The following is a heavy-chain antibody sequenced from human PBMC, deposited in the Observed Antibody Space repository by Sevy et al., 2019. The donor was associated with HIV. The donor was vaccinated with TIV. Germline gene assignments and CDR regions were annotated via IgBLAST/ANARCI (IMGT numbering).Heavy chain of an antibody. CDR3: ATIPLGVLDY. D-gene: IGHD1-26*01. CDR1: GGSISSSSYY. Sequence: SETLSLTCTVSGGSISSSSYYWGWIRQPPGKGLEWIGSIYYSGSMYYNPSLKSRVTISVDTSENQFSLKLSSVTAADTAVYYCATIPLGVLDYWGQGTLVTVSS. V-gene: IGHV4-39*01. CDR2: IYYSGSM. J-gene: IGHJ4*02.